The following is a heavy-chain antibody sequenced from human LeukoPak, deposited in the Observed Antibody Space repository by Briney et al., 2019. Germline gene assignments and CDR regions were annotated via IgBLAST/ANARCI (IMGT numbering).Heavy chain of an antibody. J-gene: IGHJ4*02. CDR1: GFTFNNYA. D-gene: IGHD2-21*01. CDR2: IKSKTDGGTT. V-gene: IGHV3-15*01. CDR3: VTDLVIKGYFDY. Sequence: GGSLRLSCAASGFTFNNYAMTWIRQAPGKGLEWVGRIKSKTDGGTTDYAAPVKGRFTISRDDSKNTLYLQMNSLKTEDTAVYYCVTDLVIKGYFDYWGQGALVTVSS.